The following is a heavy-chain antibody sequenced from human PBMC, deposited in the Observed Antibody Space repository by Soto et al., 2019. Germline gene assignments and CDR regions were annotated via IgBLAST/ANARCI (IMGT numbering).Heavy chain of an antibody. CDR2: IYYSGST. Sequence: SETLSLTCTVSGGSISSSSYYWGWIRQPPGKGLEWIGSIYYSGSTYYNPSLKSRVTISVDTSKNQFSLKLSSVTAADTAVYYCARHSDYEPYYYGMDVWGQGTTVTVSS. CDR3: ARHSDYEPYYYGMDV. J-gene: IGHJ6*02. D-gene: IGHD4-17*01. V-gene: IGHV4-39*01. CDR1: GGSISSSSYY.